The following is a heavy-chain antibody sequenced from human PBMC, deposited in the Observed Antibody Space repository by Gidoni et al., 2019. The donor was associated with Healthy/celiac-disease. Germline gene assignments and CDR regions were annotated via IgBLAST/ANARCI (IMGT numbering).Heavy chain of an antibody. CDR1: GGSFSGYS. Sequence: QVQLQQWGAGLLQPSETLSLTCAVYGGSFSGYSWSWIRQPPGKGLEWIGEINHSGSTNYNPSLKSRVTISVDTSKNQFSLKLSSVTAADTAVYYCARGVKMVRGVIPRGFDPWGQGTLVTVSS. D-gene: IGHD3-10*01. V-gene: IGHV4-34*01. CDR3: ARGVKMVRGVIPRGFDP. CDR2: INHSGST. J-gene: IGHJ5*02.